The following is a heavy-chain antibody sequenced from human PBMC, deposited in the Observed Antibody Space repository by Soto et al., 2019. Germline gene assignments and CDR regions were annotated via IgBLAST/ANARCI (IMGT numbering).Heavy chain of an antibody. J-gene: IGHJ5*01. CDR3: ARHYGTYVIWFDL. V-gene: IGHV3-66*04. D-gene: IGHD1-26*01. CDR1: GFTVSGIY. Sequence: PVGSLRLSWAVFGFTVSGIYRSWVRQAPGKGLEWVSVIYSGGSTYYADSLKGRVTISGDTSKNTLYLQLNSVRAADTAVYYCARHYGTYVIWFDLWGEGTLVTVSS. CDR2: IYSGGST.